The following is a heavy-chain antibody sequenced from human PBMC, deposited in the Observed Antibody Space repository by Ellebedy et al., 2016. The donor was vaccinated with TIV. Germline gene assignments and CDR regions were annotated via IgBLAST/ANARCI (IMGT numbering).Heavy chain of an antibody. CDR3: VSYCSSSSCYDGAFDI. CDR1: GGSMSRSILY. CDR2: VYYSGRA. J-gene: IGHJ3*02. V-gene: IGHV4-39*01. D-gene: IGHD2-2*01. Sequence: SETLSLXXTVSGGSMSRSILYWGCIRQPPGKGLEWIVNVYYSGRAQYNPSLKSRVTVSVDTSNNQFTLNLRSVTAADTAMYYCVSYCSSSSCYDGAFDIWGQGTMLSVSS.